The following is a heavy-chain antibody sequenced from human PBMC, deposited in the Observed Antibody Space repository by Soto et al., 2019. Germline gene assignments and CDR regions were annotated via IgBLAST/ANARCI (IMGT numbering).Heavy chain of an antibody. V-gene: IGHV3-11*01. D-gene: IGHD2-15*01. Sequence: AGGSLRLSCAASGFTFSDYYMSWIRQAPGKGLEWVSYISSSGSTIYYADSVKGRFTISRDNAKNSLYLQMNSLRAEDTAVYYCARDVVVVAATPGYFDYWGQGTLVTVSS. J-gene: IGHJ4*02. CDR3: ARDVVVVAATPGYFDY. CDR2: ISSSGSTI. CDR1: GFTFSDYY.